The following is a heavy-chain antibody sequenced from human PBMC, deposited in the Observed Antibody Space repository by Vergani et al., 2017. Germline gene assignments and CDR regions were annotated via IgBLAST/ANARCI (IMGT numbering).Heavy chain of an antibody. CDR2: INANGAAT. CDR3: TRSLLYCISACCVPLQFDS. V-gene: IGHV3-20*04. CDR1: GFKFDDYG. J-gene: IGHJ4*02. D-gene: IGHD2-2*01. Sequence: EVQLVESGGGRVRPGGSLRLSCEVSGFKFDDYGVSWVRQAPGKGLEWVSAINANGAATGYADSVKGRFTISRDNAVNSLYLQMNSLRVEDTAFYYCTRSLLYCISACCVPLQFDSWGQGALVTVSS.